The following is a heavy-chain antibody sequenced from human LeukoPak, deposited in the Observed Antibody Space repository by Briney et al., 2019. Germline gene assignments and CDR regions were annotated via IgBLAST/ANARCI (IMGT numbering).Heavy chain of an antibody. CDR2: IYHSGST. Sequence: PSETLSLTCTVSGYSISSGYYWGWVRQPPGKGLEWIGSIYHSGSTYYNPSLKSRVTISVDTSKNQFSLKLSSVTAADTAVYYCARAPSGIYYSSTSCYSSTGWFDPWGQGTLVTVSS. CDR3: ARAPSGIYYSSTSCYSSTGWFDP. V-gene: IGHV4-38-2*02. J-gene: IGHJ5*02. D-gene: IGHD2-2*01. CDR1: GYSISSGYY.